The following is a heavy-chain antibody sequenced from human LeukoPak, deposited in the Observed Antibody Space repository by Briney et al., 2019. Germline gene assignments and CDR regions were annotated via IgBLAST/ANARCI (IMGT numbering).Heavy chain of an antibody. Sequence: PGGSLRLSCAVSGLTFSDYYMSWTRQAPGKGPELVSYISPSGSSIFYVDSVKGRFTISRDNAKNSLYLQMNSLRAEDTAVYYCTTGHNGLEYWGQGTLVTVSS. V-gene: IGHV3-11*01. J-gene: IGHJ4*02. CDR1: GLTFSDYY. CDR3: TTGHNGLEY. CDR2: ISPSGSSI. D-gene: IGHD1-1*01.